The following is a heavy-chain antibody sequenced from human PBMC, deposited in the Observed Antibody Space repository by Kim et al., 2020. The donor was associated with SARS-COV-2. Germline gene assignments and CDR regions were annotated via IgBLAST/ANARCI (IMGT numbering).Heavy chain of an antibody. J-gene: IGHJ6*02. Sequence: ASVKVSCKASGYTFTTYAMNWVRQAPGQGLEWMGWINTNTGKPTYAHGFTGRFVFSLDTSVSAAYLQISSVKAEDTAVYFCARGHDIWTGYYYGMDVWGQGTTVTVSS. CDR3: ARGHDIWTGYYYGMDV. V-gene: IGHV7-4-1*02. CDR1: GYTFTTYA. D-gene: IGHD3-9*01. CDR2: INTNTGKP.